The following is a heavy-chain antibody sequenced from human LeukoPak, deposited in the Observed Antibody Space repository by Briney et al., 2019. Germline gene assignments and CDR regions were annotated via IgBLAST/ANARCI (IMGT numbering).Heavy chain of an antibody. CDR2: IYSSGST. V-gene: IGHV4-61*02. CDR3: ARYSSSTSLDY. Sequence: SQTLSLTCTVSGGSISSGSYYWSWIRQPAGKGLEWIGRIYSSGSTSYNPSLKSRVTISVDTSKNQFSLKLSSVTAADTAVYYCARYSSSTSLDYWGQGTLVTVSS. J-gene: IGHJ4*02. CDR1: GGSISSGSYY. D-gene: IGHD2-2*01.